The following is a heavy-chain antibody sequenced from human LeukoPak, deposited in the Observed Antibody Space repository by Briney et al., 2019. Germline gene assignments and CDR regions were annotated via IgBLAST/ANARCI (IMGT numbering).Heavy chain of an antibody. Sequence: ASVKVSCKASGYTFTSYYMHWVRQAPGQGLEWMGIINPSGGSTSYAQKFQGRVTMTRDTSTSTVYMELSSLRSDDTAVYYCARDQNFGWFGASANAFDIWGQGTMVTVSS. V-gene: IGHV1-46*01. CDR1: GYTFTSYY. J-gene: IGHJ3*02. CDR3: ARDQNFGWFGASANAFDI. CDR2: INPSGGST. D-gene: IGHD3-10*01.